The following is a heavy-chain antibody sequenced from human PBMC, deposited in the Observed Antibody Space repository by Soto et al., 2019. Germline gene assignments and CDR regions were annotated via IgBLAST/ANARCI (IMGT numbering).Heavy chain of an antibody. CDR3: TTESGHGQGYFDWLLYSSGYYYYYMDV. CDR2: IKSKTDGGTT. D-gene: IGHD3-9*01. J-gene: IGHJ6*03. V-gene: IGHV3-15*01. Sequence: GGSLRLSCAASGFTFSNAWMSWVRQAPGKGLEWVGRIKSKTDGGTTDYAAPVKGRFTISRDDSKNTRYLQMNSLKTEDTAVYYCTTESGHGQGYFDWLLYSSGYYYYYMDVWGKGTTVTVSS. CDR1: GFTFSNAW.